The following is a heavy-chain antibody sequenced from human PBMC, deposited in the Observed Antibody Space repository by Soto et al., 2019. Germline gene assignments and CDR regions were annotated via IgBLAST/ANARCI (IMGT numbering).Heavy chain of an antibody. D-gene: IGHD3-10*01. CDR1: GYTFTSYY. J-gene: IGHJ4*02. CDR2: INPSGGST. Sequence: GASVKVSCKASGYTFTSYYMHWVRQAPGQGLEWMGIINPSGGSTSYAQKFQGRVTMTRDTSTSTVYMELSSLRSEDTAVYYCARDRPFLYGSGSYPLYYFDYWGQGTLVTVSS. V-gene: IGHV1-46*01. CDR3: ARDRPFLYGSGSYPLYYFDY.